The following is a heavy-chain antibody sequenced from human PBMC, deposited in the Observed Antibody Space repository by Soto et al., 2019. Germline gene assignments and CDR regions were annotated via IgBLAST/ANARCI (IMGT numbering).Heavy chain of an antibody. J-gene: IGHJ4*02. Sequence: EVQVVESGGGLVKPGGSLRLSCATSGFSFSTYNMNWVRQAPGKRLEWVSSINGRSNYKYYTDSVKGRFAISRDNPKNSLYLQMDSLRVEDTAVYYCVREDGLVGSNSAFDYWGQGTLVTVSS. CDR3: VREDGLVGSNSAFDY. CDR1: GFSFSTYN. CDR2: INGRSNYK. D-gene: IGHD1-26*01. V-gene: IGHV3-21*02.